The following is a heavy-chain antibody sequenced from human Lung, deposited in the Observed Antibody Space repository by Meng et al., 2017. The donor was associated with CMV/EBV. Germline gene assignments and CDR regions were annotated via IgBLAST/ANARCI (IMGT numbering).Heavy chain of an antibody. V-gene: IGHV4-4*02. J-gene: IGHJ1*01. CDR2: IPHRGSS. D-gene: IGHD3-10*01. CDR1: GDSITNHNW. Sequence: HVQSRESGPALAKPSETLSLTCAVSGDSITNHNWWAWVRQPPGKGLEWIGEIPHRGSSAYNPSLKSRVSMSIDKSKNQFSLKLTSVTAADTAVYHCLRRSGGSVWGQGTLVTVSS. CDR3: LRRSGGSV.